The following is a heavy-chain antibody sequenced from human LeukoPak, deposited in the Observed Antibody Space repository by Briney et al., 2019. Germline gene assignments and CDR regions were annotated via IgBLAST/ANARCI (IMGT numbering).Heavy chain of an antibody. J-gene: IGHJ1*01. V-gene: IGHV4-59*01. CDR2: VYYSGTT. CDR1: VGSISRYY. CDR3: AREVTGTGYFQV. Sequence: SEPLSLTCTVSVGSISRYYWNWIRRPPGKAPEWVGYVYYSGTTNYNPSLESRVTISVDSTQNQFSLKLTSVTAADTAVYYCAREVTGTGYFQVWGLGTPVTVPS. D-gene: IGHD2-21*02.